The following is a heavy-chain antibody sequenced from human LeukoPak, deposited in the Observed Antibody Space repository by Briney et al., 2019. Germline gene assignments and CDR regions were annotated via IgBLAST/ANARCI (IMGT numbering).Heavy chain of an antibody. CDR2: ISYDGSNK. CDR3: AREDSFWAFDI. CDR1: GLTFSSYA. V-gene: IGHV3-30*04. Sequence: PGRSLRLSCAASGLTFSSYAMHWVRQAPGKGLEWVAVISYDGSNKYYADSVKGRFTISRDNSKNTLYLQMNSLRAEDTAVYYCAREDSFWAFDIWGQGTMVTVSS. D-gene: IGHD2-15*01. J-gene: IGHJ3*02.